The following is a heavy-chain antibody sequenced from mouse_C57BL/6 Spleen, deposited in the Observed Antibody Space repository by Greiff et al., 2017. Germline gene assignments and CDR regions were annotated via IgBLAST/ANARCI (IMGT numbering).Heavy chain of an antibody. D-gene: IGHD1-1*02. Sequence: QLQQSGAELVRPGASVTLSCKASGYTFTDHEMHWVKQTPVHGLEWIGAIDPETGGTAYNQKFKGKAILTADKSSSSAYMALRSLTSEDSAVYYCTGSGNYGYFDYWGQGTTLTVSS. CDR1: GYTFTDHE. CDR3: TGSGNYGYFDY. V-gene: IGHV1-15*01. CDR2: IDPETGGT. J-gene: IGHJ2*01.